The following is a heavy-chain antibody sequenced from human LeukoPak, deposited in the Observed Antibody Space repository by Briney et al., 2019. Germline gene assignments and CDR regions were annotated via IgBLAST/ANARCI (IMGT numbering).Heavy chain of an antibody. CDR2: IKQEGSEK. D-gene: IGHD4/OR15-4a*01. J-gene: IGHJ4*02. CDR1: TFTFSAYW. Sequence: PGGSLRLSCAASTFTFSAYWMSWVRQAPGKGLEWVANIKQEGSEKYYVDSVKGRFTISRDNAKNSLYLQMNSLRAEDTAVYYCARLLTIPGYWGQGTLVTVSS. V-gene: IGHV3-7*01. CDR3: ARLLTIPGY.